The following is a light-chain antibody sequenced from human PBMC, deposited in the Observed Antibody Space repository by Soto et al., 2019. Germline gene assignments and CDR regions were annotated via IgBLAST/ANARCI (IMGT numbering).Light chain of an antibody. Sequence: QLVLTQPPSASGTPGQRVAISCSGSSSNIGDNTVNWYQQLPGTAPKLLIYNDNQRPSGVPDRFSGSKSGTSASLAISGLQSEDEADFYCAAWDDSLSGVVFGGGTKVTVL. V-gene: IGLV1-44*01. CDR2: NDN. CDR3: AAWDDSLSGVV. J-gene: IGLJ2*01. CDR1: SSNIGDNT.